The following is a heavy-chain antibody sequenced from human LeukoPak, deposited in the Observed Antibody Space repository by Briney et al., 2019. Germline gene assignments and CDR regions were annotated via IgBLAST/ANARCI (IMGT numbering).Heavy chain of an antibody. V-gene: IGHV3-23*01. Sequence: GGSLRLSCAASGFTFSSYAMSWVRQAPGKGLEWVSAISGSGGSTYYADSVKGRFTISRDNSKNTLYLQMNSLRAEDTAVYYCATTGYDYVWGSVGGAFDIWGQGTMVTVSS. D-gene: IGHD3-16*01. CDR1: GFTFSSYA. CDR3: ATTGYDYVWGSVGGAFDI. J-gene: IGHJ3*02. CDR2: ISGSGGST.